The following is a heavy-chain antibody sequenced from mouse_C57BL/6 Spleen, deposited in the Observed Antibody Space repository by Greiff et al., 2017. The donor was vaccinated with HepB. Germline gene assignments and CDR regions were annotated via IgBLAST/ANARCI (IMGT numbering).Heavy chain of an antibody. Sequence: VQLKQSGPELVKPGDSVKISCKASGYSFTGYFMNWVMQSHGKSLEWIGRINPYNGDTFYNQKFKGKATLTVDKSSSTAHMELRSLTSEDSAVYYCASNWGGGAYWGQGTLVTVSA. CDR2: INPYNGDT. D-gene: IGHD4-1*02. CDR3: ASNWGGGAY. J-gene: IGHJ3*01. CDR1: GYSFTGYF. V-gene: IGHV1-20*01.